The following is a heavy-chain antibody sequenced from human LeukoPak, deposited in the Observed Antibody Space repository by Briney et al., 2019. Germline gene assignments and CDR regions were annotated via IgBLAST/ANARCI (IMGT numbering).Heavy chain of an antibody. CDR2: ISAYNGNT. Sequence: GSSVKVSCKASGYTFTNYGISWVRQAPGQGLDWMGWISAYNGNTNYAQKLQGRVTMTTDTSTSTAYMELRSLRSDDTAVYYCARLAAAYQKAMNNFDYWGQGTLVTVSS. J-gene: IGHJ4*02. CDR3: ARLAAAYQKAMNNFDY. CDR1: GYTFTNYG. D-gene: IGHD6-13*01. V-gene: IGHV1-18*01.